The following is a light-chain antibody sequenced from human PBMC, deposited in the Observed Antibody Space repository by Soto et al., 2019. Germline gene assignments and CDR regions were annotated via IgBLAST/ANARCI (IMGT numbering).Light chain of an antibody. CDR2: GAS. CDR1: QSVSGN. CDR3: QQYNYWPRT. V-gene: IGKV3-15*01. J-gene: IGKJ1*01. Sequence: EIVMTQSPATLSVSPGERATLSWRASQSVSGNLAWYQQKPGQAPRLLIYGASTRATGFPARFSGSGSGTEFTLTISSLQSEDFAVYYCQQYNYWPRTFGQGTKVEIK.